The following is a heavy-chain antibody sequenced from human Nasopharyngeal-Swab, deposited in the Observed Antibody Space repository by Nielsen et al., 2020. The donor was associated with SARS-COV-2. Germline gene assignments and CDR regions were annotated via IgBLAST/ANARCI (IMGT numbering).Heavy chain of an antibody. V-gene: IGHV4-38-2*02. J-gene: IGHJ4*02. CDR2: IYHSGST. CDR1: GYSISSGYY. Sequence: GSLRLSCTVSGYSISSGYYWGWIRQPPGKGLEWIGSIYHSGSTYYNPSLKSRVTISVDTSKNQFSLKLSSVTAADTAVYYCARGGYSSGWVAYWGQGTLVTVSS. CDR3: ARGGYSSGWVAY. D-gene: IGHD6-19*01.